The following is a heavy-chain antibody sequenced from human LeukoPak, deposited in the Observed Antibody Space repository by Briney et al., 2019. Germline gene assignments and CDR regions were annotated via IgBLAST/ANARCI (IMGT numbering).Heavy chain of an antibody. CDR2: ISSSGSTI. V-gene: IGHV3-11*01. J-gene: IGHJ4*02. D-gene: IGHD3-22*01. CDR3: ASEDSSGYYFDY. CDR1: GFTFSDYY. Sequence: PGGSLRLSCAASGFTFSDYYMSWIRQAPGKGLEWVSYISSSGSTIYYADSVKGRFTISRDNAKNSLYLQMNSLRAEDTAVYYCASEDSSGYYFDYWGQGTLVAVSS.